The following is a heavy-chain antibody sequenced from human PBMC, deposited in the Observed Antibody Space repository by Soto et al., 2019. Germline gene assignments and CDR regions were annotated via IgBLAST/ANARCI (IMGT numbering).Heavy chain of an antibody. CDR1: GYTFTNFA. V-gene: IGHV1-3*04. Sequence: GASVKVSCKPSGYTFTNFAIHWVRQAPGQRLEWLGSIITGNGVTKYSQNFQGRVTIIRDTSARTAYMELSSLTSEDTAVYYCARDRYCGSGTYNYFDYWGPGTLVTVS. D-gene: IGHD3-10*01. CDR3: ARDRYCGSGTYNYFDY. J-gene: IGHJ4*02. CDR2: IITGNGVT.